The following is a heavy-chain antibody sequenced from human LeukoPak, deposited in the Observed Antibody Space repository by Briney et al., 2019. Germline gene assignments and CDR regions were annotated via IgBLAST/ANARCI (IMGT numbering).Heavy chain of an antibody. V-gene: IGHV3-30-3*01. Sequence: PGGSLRLSCAASGFTFSSYAMHWVRQAPGKGLEWVAVISYDGSNKYYADSVKGRFTISRDNSKNTLYLQMNSLRAEDTAVYYCARETDHYYDSSGYPDYWGQGTLVTVSS. CDR3: ARETDHYYDSSGYPDY. CDR1: GFTFSSYA. J-gene: IGHJ4*02. CDR2: ISYDGSNK. D-gene: IGHD3-22*01.